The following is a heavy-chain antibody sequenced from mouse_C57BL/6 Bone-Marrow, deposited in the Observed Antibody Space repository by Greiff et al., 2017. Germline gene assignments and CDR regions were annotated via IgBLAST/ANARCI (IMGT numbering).Heavy chain of an antibody. Sequence: VKLVESGGDLVKPGGSLKLSCAASGFTFSSYGMSWVRQTPDKRLEWVATISSGGSYTYYPDSVKGRFTISRDNAKNTLYLQMSSLKSEDTAMYYCARHGHYYGSSYYFDYWGQGTTLTVSS. CDR2: ISSGGSYT. J-gene: IGHJ2*01. CDR3: ARHGHYYGSSYYFDY. CDR1: GFTFSSYG. V-gene: IGHV5-6*02. D-gene: IGHD1-1*01.